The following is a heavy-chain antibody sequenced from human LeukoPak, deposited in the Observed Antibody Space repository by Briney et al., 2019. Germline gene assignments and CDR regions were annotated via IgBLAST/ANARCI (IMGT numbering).Heavy chain of an antibody. CDR1: GSLFTSYD. J-gene: IGHJ6*03. V-gene: IGHV1-8*01. CDR2: THPNRGNT. D-gene: IGHD2-2*01. Sequence: ASVKLSCKASGSLFTSYDTIWVRQATGQGLECMGWTHPNRGNTGYAQKFQGRVTMNRNTFISTAYMELSSLRSEDTAVYYCARGGSCSSTSCYEDYYYYMDVWGKGTSVSVSS. CDR3: ARGGSCSSTSCYEDYYYYMDV.